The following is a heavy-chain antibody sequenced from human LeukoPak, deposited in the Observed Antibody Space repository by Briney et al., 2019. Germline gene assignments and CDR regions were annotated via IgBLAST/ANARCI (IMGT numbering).Heavy chain of an antibody. CDR1: GASISNHY. CDR3: AHGGNSGSCSEN. D-gene: IGHD1-26*01. J-gene: IGHJ4*02. Sequence: SETLSLTCTVSGASISNHYWSWIRQPAGKALEWIGRIYSSGDTDYNPSLKSRVTMSVDTSKSQFSLKLGSVIAADTAVYYCAHGGNSGSCSENWGQGTLVTVSS. V-gene: IGHV4-4*07. CDR2: IYSSGDT.